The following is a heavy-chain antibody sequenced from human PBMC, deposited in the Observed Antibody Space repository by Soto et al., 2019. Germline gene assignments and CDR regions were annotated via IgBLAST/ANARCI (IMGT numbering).Heavy chain of an antibody. J-gene: IGHJ2*01. CDR3: ARSQLGIRRGGYWYFEL. V-gene: IGHV3-21*01. CDR2: ISSSSSYI. Sequence: EVQLVESGGGLVKPGGSLRLSCAASGFTFSSYSMNWVRQAPGKGLEWVSSISSSSSYIYYADSVKGRFTISRDNAKNSLYLQMNSLRAEDTAVYYCARSQLGIRRGGYWYFELWGRGTLVTVSS. D-gene: IGHD7-27*01. CDR1: GFTFSSYS.